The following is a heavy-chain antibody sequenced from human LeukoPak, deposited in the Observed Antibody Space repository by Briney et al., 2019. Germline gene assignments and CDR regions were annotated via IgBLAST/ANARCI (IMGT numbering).Heavy chain of an antibody. CDR3: ARDLRIDSSGYIPPYYFDY. V-gene: IGHV3-11*01. CDR1: GFTFSDYY. Sequence: PGGSLRLSCAASGFTFSDYYMSWIRQAPGKGLEWVSYISSSGSTIYYADSVKGRFTISRDNAKNSLYLQMNSLRAEDTAVYYCARDLRIDSSGYIPPYYFDYWGQGTLVTVSS. CDR2: ISSSGSTI. D-gene: IGHD3-22*01. J-gene: IGHJ4*02.